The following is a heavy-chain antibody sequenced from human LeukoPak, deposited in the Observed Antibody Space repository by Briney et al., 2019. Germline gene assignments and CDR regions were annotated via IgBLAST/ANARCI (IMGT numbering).Heavy chain of an antibody. CDR1: GITFSNYN. V-gene: IGHV3-21*01. J-gene: IGHJ6*03. CDR2: ITSSSSYT. D-gene: IGHD4-17*01. Sequence: PGGSLRLSCAAPGITFSNYNMNWVRQAPGKGLEWISSITSSSSYTFYADSVKGRFTISRDNSKNTLYLQMNSLRAEDTAVYYCARHPYGGDYEGADYYYYYMDVWGKGTTVTVSS. CDR3: ARHPYGGDYEGADYYYYYMDV.